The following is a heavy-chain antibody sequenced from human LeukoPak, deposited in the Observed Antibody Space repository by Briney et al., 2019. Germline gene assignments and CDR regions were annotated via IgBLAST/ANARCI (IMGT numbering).Heavy chain of an antibody. D-gene: IGHD3-10*01. CDR1: GFTFSSYG. V-gene: IGHV3-30*02. J-gene: IGHJ4*02. Sequence: GGSLRLSCAASGFTFSSYGMHWVRQAPGKGLEWVAFIRYDGSNKYYADSVKGRFTISRDNSKNTLYPQMNSLRAEDTAVYYCAKDMVRGVITVFDYWGQGTLVTVSS. CDR2: IRYDGSNK. CDR3: AKDMVRGVITVFDY.